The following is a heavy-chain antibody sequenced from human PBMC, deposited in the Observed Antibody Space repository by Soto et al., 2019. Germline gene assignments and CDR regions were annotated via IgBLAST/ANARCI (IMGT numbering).Heavy chain of an antibody. CDR2: IRSKANSYAT. D-gene: IGHD2-15*01. CDR3: TKTPPGMDV. Sequence: HPGGSLRLSCAASGFTFSGSAMHWVRQASGKGLEWVGRIRSKANSYATAYGASVTGRFTISRDDSKNTAYLQMNSLKSEDTAVYYCTKTPPGMDVWGQGTTVTVSS. J-gene: IGHJ6*02. CDR1: GFTFSGSA. V-gene: IGHV3-73*01.